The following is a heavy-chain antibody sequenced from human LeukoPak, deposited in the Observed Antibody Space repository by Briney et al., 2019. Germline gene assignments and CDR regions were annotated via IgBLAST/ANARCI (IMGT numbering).Heavy chain of an antibody. V-gene: IGHV3-23*01. CDR3: ARGDCSGRSCYSSLTTIDY. CDR2: ISGSGGST. J-gene: IGHJ4*02. Sequence: GGTLRLSCAASGFTFSSYGMSWVRQAPGKGLEWVSAISGSGGSTYYADSVKGRFTISRDNSKNTLYLQMNSLRAEDTAVYYCARGDCSGRSCYSSLTTIDYWGQGTLVTVSS. CDR1: GFTFSSYG. D-gene: IGHD2-15*01.